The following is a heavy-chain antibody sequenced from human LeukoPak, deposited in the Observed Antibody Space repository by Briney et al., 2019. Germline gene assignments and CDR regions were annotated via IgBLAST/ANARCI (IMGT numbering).Heavy chain of an antibody. CDR2: IRSRANSYVT. CDR3: TRSSYGMDV. CDR1: GFTFSGSA. J-gene: IGHJ6*02. Sequence: PGGSLRLSCAASGFTFSGSAIHWVRQASGKGLEWVGRIRSRANSYVTVYAAAVTGRFIISRDDSSNTAYLQMNSLTTEDTAVYYCTRSSYGMDVWGQGTTVTVSS. V-gene: IGHV3-73*01.